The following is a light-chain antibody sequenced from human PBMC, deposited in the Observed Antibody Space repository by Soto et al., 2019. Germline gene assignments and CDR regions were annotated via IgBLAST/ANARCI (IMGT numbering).Light chain of an antibody. CDR1: QSISSW. J-gene: IGKJ5*01. CDR3: QQYDNLPRT. V-gene: IGKV1-5*03. Sequence: DIQLTQSPSFLSASVGDRVTITCRASQSISSWLAWYQQKPGKAPKLLIYKASSLESGVPSRFSGSGSGTDFTFTISSLQPEDIATYYCQQYDNLPRTFGPGTRLEI. CDR2: KAS.